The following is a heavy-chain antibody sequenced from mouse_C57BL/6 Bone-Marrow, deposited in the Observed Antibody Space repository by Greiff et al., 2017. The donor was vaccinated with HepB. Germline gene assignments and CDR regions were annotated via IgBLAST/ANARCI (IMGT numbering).Heavy chain of an antibody. CDR2: IDPSDSYT. Sequence: QVQLQQPGAELVMPGASVKLSCKASGYTFTSYWMHWVKQRPGQGLEWIGEIDPSDSYTNYNQKFKGKSTLTVDKSSSTAYMQLSSLTSEDSAVYYWAREDYSNYVGVGFAYWGQGTLVTVSA. V-gene: IGHV1-69*01. J-gene: IGHJ3*01. CDR1: GYTFTSYW. D-gene: IGHD2-5*01. CDR3: AREDYSNYVGVGFAY.